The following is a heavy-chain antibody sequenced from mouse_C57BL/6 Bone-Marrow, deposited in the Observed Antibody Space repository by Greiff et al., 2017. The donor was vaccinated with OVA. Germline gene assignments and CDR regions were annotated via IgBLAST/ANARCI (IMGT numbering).Heavy chain of an antibody. CDR2: IAPSDSYI. CDR1: GYTFTNYW. V-gene: IGHV1-59*01. Sequence: VQLQQSGAELVRPGTSVKLSCKASGYTFTNYWMHWVKQRPGQGLEWIGVIAPSDSYINYNQKFKGRATLTVDTSSSTAYMHLSSLTSEDSAVYYCAHYGSSLYLHYWDRGTSLTVSS. J-gene: IGHJ2*02. CDR3: AHYGSSLYLHY. D-gene: IGHD1-1*01.